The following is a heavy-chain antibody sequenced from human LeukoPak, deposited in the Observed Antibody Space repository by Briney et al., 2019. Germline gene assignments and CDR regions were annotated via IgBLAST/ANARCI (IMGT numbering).Heavy chain of an antibody. J-gene: IGHJ6*03. V-gene: IGHV1-69*06. CDR3: ARAGNGFDYDTYYMDV. Sequence: GASVKVSCKASGGTFSSYAISWVRQAPGQGLEWMGGIIPIFGTANYAQKFQGRVTITADKSTSTAYMELSSLRSEDTAVYYCARAGNGFDYDTYYMDVWGKGTTVTVSS. CDR2: IIPIFGTA. CDR1: GGTFSSYA. D-gene: IGHD3-22*01.